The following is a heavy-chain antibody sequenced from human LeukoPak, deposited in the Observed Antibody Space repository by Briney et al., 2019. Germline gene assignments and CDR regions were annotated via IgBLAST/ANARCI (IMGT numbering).Heavy chain of an antibody. CDR2: TYYRSQQWHS. V-gene: IGHV6-1*01. J-gene: IGHJ4*02. Sequence: PSQTLSLTCAISGDSVSSNGASWNWIRQSPSRGLEWLGRTYYRSQQWHSDYAPSVKGRITLNPDTSMNQFSLQLNSVTPEDTAVYYCGRETDFGVVTNWGQGTLVTVSS. CDR1: GDSVSSNGAS. D-gene: IGHD3-3*01. CDR3: GRETDFGVVTN.